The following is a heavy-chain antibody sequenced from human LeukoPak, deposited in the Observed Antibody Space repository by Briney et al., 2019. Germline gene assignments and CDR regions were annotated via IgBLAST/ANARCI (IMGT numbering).Heavy chain of an antibody. Sequence: ASVKVSCKASGYTFTSYGISWVRQAPGQGLEWMACISAYNGNTNYAQKLQGRVTMTTDTSTSTDYMELRSLRSDDTAVYYCARDPDGGYAFDIWGQGTMVTVSS. D-gene: IGHD3-16*01. J-gene: IGHJ3*02. CDR2: ISAYNGNT. CDR1: GYTFTSYG. V-gene: IGHV1-18*01. CDR3: ARDPDGGYAFDI.